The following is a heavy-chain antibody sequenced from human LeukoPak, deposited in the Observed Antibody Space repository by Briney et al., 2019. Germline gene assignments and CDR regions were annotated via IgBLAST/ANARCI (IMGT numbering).Heavy chain of an antibody. Sequence: GGSLRLSCAASGFTFSTYAMSWVRQAPGKGLEWVSTIGGGGGGTYYADSVKGRFTISRDTSKNTLFLQMNSLRAEDTAVYYCARNDFGSGWLGDYWGQGTLVTVFS. V-gene: IGHV3-23*01. CDR2: IGGGGGGT. J-gene: IGHJ4*02. D-gene: IGHD6-19*01. CDR1: GFTFSTYA. CDR3: ARNDFGSGWLGDY.